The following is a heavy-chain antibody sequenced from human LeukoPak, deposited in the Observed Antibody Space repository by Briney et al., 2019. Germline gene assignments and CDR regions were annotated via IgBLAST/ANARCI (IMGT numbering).Heavy chain of an antibody. CDR1: GFTFSSYA. CDR2: ISGSGGST. J-gene: IGHJ5*02. V-gene: IGHV3-23*01. D-gene: IGHD3-3*01. CDR3: AKDVTIFGVVLRNWFDP. Sequence: GGSLRLSCAASGFTFSSYAMSWVRQAPGKGLEWVSAISGSGGSTYYADSVKGRFTISRDNSKNTLYLQMNSLRAEDTAVYYCAKDVTIFGVVLRNWFDPWGQGTLVTVSS.